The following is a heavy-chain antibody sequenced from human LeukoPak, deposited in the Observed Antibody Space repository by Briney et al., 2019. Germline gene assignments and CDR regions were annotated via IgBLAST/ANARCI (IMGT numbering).Heavy chain of an antibody. V-gene: IGHV3-23*01. J-gene: IGHJ5*02. D-gene: IGHD6-13*01. CDR3: AKDHGYSSSWGPYNWFDP. Sequence: PGGSLRLSCAASGFTFSSYAMSWVRQAPGKGLEWVSAISGSGGSTYYADSVKGWFTISRDNSKNTLYLQMNSLRAEDTAVYYCAKDHGYSSSWGPYNWFDPWGQGTLVTVSS. CDR1: GFTFSSYA. CDR2: ISGSGGST.